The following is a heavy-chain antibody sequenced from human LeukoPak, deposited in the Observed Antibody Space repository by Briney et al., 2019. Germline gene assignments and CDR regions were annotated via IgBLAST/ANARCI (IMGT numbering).Heavy chain of an antibody. CDR2: YDPEDDER. CDR1: GHTLRDLS. J-gene: IGHJ4*02. CDR3: STETAGNY. D-gene: IGHD3-10*01. Sequence: ASVKVSCKAFGHTLRDLSIHWVRQAPGKELEWMGGYDPEDDERIYSEQFLGRVNLTEDTSTDTAYMELTSLRSDDTAVYYCSTETAGNYWGQGTLVTVSS. V-gene: IGHV1-24*01.